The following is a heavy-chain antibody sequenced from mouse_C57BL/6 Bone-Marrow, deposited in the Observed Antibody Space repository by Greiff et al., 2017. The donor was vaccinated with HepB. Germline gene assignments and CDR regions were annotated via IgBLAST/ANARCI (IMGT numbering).Heavy chain of an antibody. CDR2: IYPGSGST. D-gene: IGHD1-1*01. CDR1: GYTFTSYW. CDR3: ARYYYGGSYVASWFAY. J-gene: IGHJ3*01. Sequence: VQLQQPGAELVKPGASVKMSCKASGYTFTSYWITWVKQRPGQGLEWIGDIYPGSGSTNYNEKFKSKATLTVDTSSSTAYMQLSSLTSEDSAVYYCARYYYGGSYVASWFAYWGQGTLVTVSA. V-gene: IGHV1-55*01.